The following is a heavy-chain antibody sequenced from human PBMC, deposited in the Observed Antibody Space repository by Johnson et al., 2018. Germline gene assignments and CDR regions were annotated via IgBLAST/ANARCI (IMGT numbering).Heavy chain of an antibody. CDR1: GFTFSTYV. CDR3: ARDPPNCRGDCHAVDY. CDR2: IWDDGTNE. V-gene: IGHV3-33*01. Sequence: QVQLVQSGGGVVQPGTSLRLSCVASGFTFSTYVMHWVRQAPGKGLEWVTTIWDDGTNEYYAGSVKGRFTISRDNSKNTLYLHMNSLRAEDTAVYYCARDPPNCRGDCHAVDYWGQGTLVIVSS. J-gene: IGHJ4*02. D-gene: IGHD2-21*02.